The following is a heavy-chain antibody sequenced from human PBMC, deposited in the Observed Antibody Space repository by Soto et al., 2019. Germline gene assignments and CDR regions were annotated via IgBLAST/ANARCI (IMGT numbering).Heavy chain of an antibody. J-gene: IGHJ4*02. Sequence: EVQLLESGGGLVQPGGSLRLSCAASGFTFSSYAMRWVRQAPGKGLEWVSAISGSGGSTYYADSVKGRFTISRDNSKNTLYLQINSLRAEDTAVYYCARRVSGSYYDYWGQGTLVTVSS. CDR1: GFTFSSYA. V-gene: IGHV3-23*01. D-gene: IGHD1-26*01. CDR2: ISGSGGST. CDR3: ARRVSGSYYDY.